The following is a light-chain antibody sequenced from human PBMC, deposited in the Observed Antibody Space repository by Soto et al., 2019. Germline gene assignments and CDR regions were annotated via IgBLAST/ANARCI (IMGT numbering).Light chain of an antibody. CDR1: QSISSW. V-gene: IGKV1-5*03. Sequence: DIQMTQSPSTLSASVGDRVTITCRASQSISSWLAWYQQKPGKAPKLLIYKASSLESWVPSRFSGSGSGTEFTLTISILQPDGFATYYCQQYNSSWTVGQGTKVEIK. J-gene: IGKJ1*01. CDR2: KAS. CDR3: QQYNSSWT.